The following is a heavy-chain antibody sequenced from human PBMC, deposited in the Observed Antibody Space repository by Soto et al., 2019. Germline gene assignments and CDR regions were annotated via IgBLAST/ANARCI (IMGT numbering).Heavy chain of an antibody. CDR2: ISGSGANT. V-gene: IGHV3-23*01. CDR3: AKDPYCSGGSCYSDY. CDR1: GLTFSTSA. J-gene: IGHJ4*02. D-gene: IGHD2-15*01. Sequence: EVQLLESGGGLVQPGGSLRLSCAASGLTFSTSAMSWVRQAPGKGLEWVSGISGSGANTNYADSVKGRFTISRDNSKNTLYLQMNSLRAEDTAVYYCAKDPYCSGGSCYSDYWGQGTLVTVSS.